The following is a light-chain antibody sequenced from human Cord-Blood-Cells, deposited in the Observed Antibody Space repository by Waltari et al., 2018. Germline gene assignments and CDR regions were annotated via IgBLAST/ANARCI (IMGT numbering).Light chain of an antibody. V-gene: IGKV3-11*01. J-gene: IGKJ4*01. Sequence: EIVLTQSPATLSLSPGERATLSCRASQSVSSYLAWYQQKPGQAPRLLIYDASNRATGIPARLSGSGSGTDFTLTISSLEPEDFAVYYCQQRSNWPPRVTFGGGTKVEI. CDR3: QQRSNWPPRVT. CDR2: DAS. CDR1: QSVSSY.